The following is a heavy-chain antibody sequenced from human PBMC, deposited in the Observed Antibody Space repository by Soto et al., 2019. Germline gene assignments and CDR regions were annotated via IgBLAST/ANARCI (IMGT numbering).Heavy chain of an antibody. CDR3: ARQYSSGWSQFLYYYYGMDV. CDR2: IYPGDSDT. V-gene: IGHV5-51*01. CDR1: GYSFTSYW. J-gene: IGHJ6*02. D-gene: IGHD6-19*01. Sequence: GEPLKISCNGSGYSFTSYWIGWVRQMPGKGLEGMGIIYPGDSDTRYSPSFQGQVTISADKSISTAYLQWSSLKASDTAMYYCARQYSSGWSQFLYYYYGMDVWCQGTTVNVSS.